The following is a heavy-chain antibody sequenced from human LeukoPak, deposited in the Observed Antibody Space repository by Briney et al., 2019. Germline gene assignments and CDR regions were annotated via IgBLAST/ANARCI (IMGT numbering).Heavy chain of an antibody. CDR1: GFTFSSYS. V-gene: IGHV3-48*02. D-gene: IGHD3-22*01. J-gene: IGHJ4*02. CDR2: ISISSSTI. CDR3: ARESPYDSSGYYWGSFDY. Sequence: GGSLRLSCAASGFTFSSYSMNWVRQAPGKGLEWVSYISISSSTIYYADSVKGRFTISRDNAKNSLYLQMNSLRDEDTAVYYCARESPYDSSGYYWGSFDYWGQGTLVTVSS.